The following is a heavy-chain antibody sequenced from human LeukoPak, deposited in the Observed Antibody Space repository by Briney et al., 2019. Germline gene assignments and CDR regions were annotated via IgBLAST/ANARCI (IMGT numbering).Heavy chain of an antibody. CDR2: ISYDGSNK. CDR3: ARRFGQPIAAAGYFDY. D-gene: IGHD6-13*01. CDR1: GFTSSSYA. J-gene: IGHJ4*02. V-gene: IGHV3-30-3*01. Sequence: GGSLRLSCAASGFTSSSYAMHWVRQAPGKGLEWVAVISYDGSNKYYADSVKGRFTISRDNSKNTLYLQMNSLRAEDTAVYYCARRFGQPIAAAGYFDYWGQGTLVTVSS.